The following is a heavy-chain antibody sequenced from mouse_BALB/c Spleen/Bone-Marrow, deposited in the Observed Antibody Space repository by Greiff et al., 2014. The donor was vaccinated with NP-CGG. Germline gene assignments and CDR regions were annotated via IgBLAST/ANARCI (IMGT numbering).Heavy chain of an antibody. D-gene: IGHD4-1*01. Sequence: QVHVKQSGAELVRPGSSVKISCKASGYAFSSYWMNWVKQRPGQGLEWIGQIYPGDGDTDYNGKFKGKATRTADKSSSTAYMQLSSLTSEDSAVYFCARVRNWADYWGQGTTLTVSS. CDR1: GYAFSSYW. V-gene: IGHV1-80*01. J-gene: IGHJ2*01. CDR3: ARVRNWADY. CDR2: IYPGDGDT.